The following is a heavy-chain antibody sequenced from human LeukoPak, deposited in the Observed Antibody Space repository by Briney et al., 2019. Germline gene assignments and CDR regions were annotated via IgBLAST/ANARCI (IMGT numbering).Heavy chain of an antibody. J-gene: IGHJ6*02. CDR1: GFTVSSNY. CDR3: AGYSSGWYETYYYYYGMDV. D-gene: IGHD6-19*01. CDR2: IYSGGST. Sequence: GGSLRLSCAASGFTVSSNYMSWVRQAPGKGLEWVSVIYSGGSTYYADSVKGRFTLSRDNSKNTLYLQMNSLRAEDTAVYYCAGYSSGWYETYYYYYGMDVWGQGTTVTVSS. V-gene: IGHV3-66*02.